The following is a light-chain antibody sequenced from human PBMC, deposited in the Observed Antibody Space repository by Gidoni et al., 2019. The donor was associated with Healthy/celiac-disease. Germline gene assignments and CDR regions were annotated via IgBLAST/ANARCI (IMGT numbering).Light chain of an antibody. J-gene: IGKJ5*01. CDR1: QSVSSN. V-gene: IGKV3-15*01. CDR2: GAS. CDR3: QQYNNWPPAT. Sequence: EIVMPPSPATLSVSPGERATLSCRASQSVSSNLAWYQQKPGQAPRLLIYGASTRATGIPARFSGSGSGTEFTLTISSLQSEDFAVYYCQQYNNWPPATFGQGTRLEIK.